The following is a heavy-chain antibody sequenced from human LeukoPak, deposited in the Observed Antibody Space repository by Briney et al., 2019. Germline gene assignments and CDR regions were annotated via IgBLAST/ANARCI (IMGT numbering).Heavy chain of an antibody. CDR3: ARARLAMSDVFDS. CDR2: VYHSGST. J-gene: IGHJ4*02. D-gene: IGHD2-21*01. CDR1: GHSVSSYY. Sequence: SETLSLTCSVSGHSVSSYYWIWIRQPPGKGLEWIGYVYHSGSTNYTPSLNSRVTISLDTSKNQFSLKLTSVTAADTAVYYCARARLAMSDVFDSWGQGTLVTVSS. V-gene: IGHV4-59*02.